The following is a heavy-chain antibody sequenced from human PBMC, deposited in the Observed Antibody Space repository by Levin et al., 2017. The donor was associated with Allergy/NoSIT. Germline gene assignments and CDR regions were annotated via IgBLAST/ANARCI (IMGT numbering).Heavy chain of an antibody. CDR2: ITDTSGAR. V-gene: IGHV3-11*01. J-gene: IGHJ6*02. Sequence: GGSLRLSCAASGFTFSDYYMSWIRQAPGKGLEWVSYITDTSGARYYADSVKGRITISRDNAKNTLYLHMSSLRAEDTAVYFCAKGKISGATYALDVWGQGTTVIVS. CDR1: GFTFSDYY. D-gene: IGHD1-1*01. CDR3: AKGKISGATYALDV.